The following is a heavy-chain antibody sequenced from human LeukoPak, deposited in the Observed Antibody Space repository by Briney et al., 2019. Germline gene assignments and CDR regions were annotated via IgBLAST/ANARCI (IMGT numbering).Heavy chain of an antibody. CDR3: VREGVLASMGGPYNWFDP. CDR2: IYPSHSDT. V-gene: IGHV5-51*01. Sequence: KDGESLQISCQGSGFPFTSYWIGWVRPMPGKGLEWMGFIYPSHSDTTYTPSLQGHVIISADKSIRTAYLQWSSLKASDTAMYYCVREGVLASMGGPYNWFDPWGPGTLVTVSS. CDR1: GFPFTSYW. J-gene: IGHJ5*02. D-gene: IGHD2-2*01.